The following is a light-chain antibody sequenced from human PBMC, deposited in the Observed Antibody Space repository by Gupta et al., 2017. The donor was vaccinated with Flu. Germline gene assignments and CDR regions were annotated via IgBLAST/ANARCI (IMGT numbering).Light chain of an antibody. J-gene: IGLJ3*02. V-gene: IGLV1-51*01. CDR3: GTWDSSLSAGWV. CDR2: DNN. CDR1: SSNIGNNY. Sequence: QSVLPQPPSVSAAPGQKVPIPRSGSSSNIGNNYVSWYQQLPGTAPKLLIYDNNKRPSGIPDRFSGSKSGTSATLGITGLQTGDEADYYCGTWDSSLSAGWVFGGGTKLTVL.